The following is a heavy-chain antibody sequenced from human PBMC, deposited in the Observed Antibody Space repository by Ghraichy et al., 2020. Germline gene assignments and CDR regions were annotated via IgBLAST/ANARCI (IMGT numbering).Heavy chain of an antibody. CDR1: GCSISSSNW. CDR3: ARGGSSSWYLDY. Sequence: SETLSLTCAVSGCSISSSNWWSWVRQPPGKGLEWIGVIYHSGSTNYNPSLKSRVTISVDKSKNQFSLTLSSVTAADTAVYFCARGGSSSWYLDYWGQGTLVTVSS. D-gene: IGHD6-13*01. J-gene: IGHJ4*02. CDR2: IYHSGST. V-gene: IGHV4-4*02.